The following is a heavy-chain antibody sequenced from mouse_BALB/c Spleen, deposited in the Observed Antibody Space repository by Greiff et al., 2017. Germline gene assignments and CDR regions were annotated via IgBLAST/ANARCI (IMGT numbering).Heavy chain of an antibody. CDR3: TRGYYGSSYWYFDV. J-gene: IGHJ1*01. V-gene: IGHV1S81*02. CDR1: GYTFTSYY. D-gene: IGHD1-1*01. Sequence: QVQLKQPGAELVKPGASVKLSCKASGYTFTSYYMYWVKQRPGQGLEWIGGINPSNGGTNFNEKFKSKATLTVDKSSSTAYMQLSSLTSEDSAVYYGTRGYYGSSYWYFDVWGAGTTVTVAA. CDR2: INPSNGGT.